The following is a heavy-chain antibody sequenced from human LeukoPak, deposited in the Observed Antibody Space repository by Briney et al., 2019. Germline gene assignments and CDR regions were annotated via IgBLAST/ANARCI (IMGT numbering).Heavy chain of an antibody. Sequence: GGSLRLSCAASGFTFSNYWMHWVRRAPGKGLVWVSRIESDGTSTSYADSVKGRFTMSRDNAKNTLYLQMNSLRAEDTAVYYCARDPREYYESSGYNDYWGQGTLVTVSS. CDR2: IESDGTST. CDR3: ARDPREYYESSGYNDY. CDR1: GFTFSNYW. D-gene: IGHD3-22*01. J-gene: IGHJ4*02. V-gene: IGHV3-74*01.